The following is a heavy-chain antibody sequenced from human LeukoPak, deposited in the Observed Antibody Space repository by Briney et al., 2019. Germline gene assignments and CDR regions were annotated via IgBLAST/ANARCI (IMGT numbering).Heavy chain of an antibody. J-gene: IGHJ4*02. Sequence: GRSLRLSCAASGFTFDDYAMHWVRQAPGKGLEWVSGISWNSGSIGYADSVKSRFTISRDNAKNSLYLQMNSLRAEDTALYYCAKDRYYYDSSGYYDYWGQGTLVTVSS. CDR3: AKDRYYYDSSGYYDY. V-gene: IGHV3-9*01. CDR1: GFTFDDYA. CDR2: ISWNSGSI. D-gene: IGHD3-22*01.